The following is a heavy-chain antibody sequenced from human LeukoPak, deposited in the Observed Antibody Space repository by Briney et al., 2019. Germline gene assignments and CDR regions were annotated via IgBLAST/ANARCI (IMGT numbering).Heavy chain of an antibody. CDR2: ISSSSSYI. V-gene: IGHV3-21*01. CDR3: ARDATRANWFDP. Sequence: GGSLRLSCAASGFTFSSYSMNWVRQAPGKGLEWVLSISSSSSYIYYADSVKGRFTISRDNAKNSLYLQMNSLRAEDTAVYYCARDATRANWFDPWGQGTLVTVSS. J-gene: IGHJ5*02. CDR1: GFTFSSYS.